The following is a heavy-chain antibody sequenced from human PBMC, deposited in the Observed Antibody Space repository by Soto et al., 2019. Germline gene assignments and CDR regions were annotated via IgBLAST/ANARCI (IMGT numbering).Heavy chain of an antibody. CDR2: IYYSGNT. J-gene: IGHJ5*02. Sequence: QLQLQESGPGLVKPSETLSLTCTVSGGSISSTNYYWGWIRQPPGKGLEWIGSIYYSGNTYYNPSLKSRVTISVDTSKKQFSLNLSSVTAADTAVYYCARHRSVVVVPAPIHWFDPWGQGTLVTVSS. CDR3: ARHRSVVVVPAPIHWFDP. V-gene: IGHV4-39*01. D-gene: IGHD2-2*01. CDR1: GGSISSTNYY.